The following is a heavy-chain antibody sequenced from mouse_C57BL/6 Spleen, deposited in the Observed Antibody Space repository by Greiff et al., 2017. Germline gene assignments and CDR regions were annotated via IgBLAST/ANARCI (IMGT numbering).Heavy chain of an antibody. CDR1: GYTFTSYW. J-gene: IGHJ4*01. V-gene: IGHV1-61*01. Sequence: VQLQQSGAELVRPGSSVKLSCKASGYTFTSYWMDWVKQRPGQGLEWIGNIYPSDSETHYNQQFKDKATLTVDKSCSTAYMQLSRLTSENSAVYYCAKREKAARDYAMDYWGQGTSVTVSS. CDR2: IYPSDSET. D-gene: IGHD3-1*01. CDR3: AKREKAARDYAMDY.